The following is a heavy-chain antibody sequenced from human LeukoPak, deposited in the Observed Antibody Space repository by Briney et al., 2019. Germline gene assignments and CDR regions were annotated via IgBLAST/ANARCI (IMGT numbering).Heavy chain of an antibody. J-gene: IGHJ4*02. CDR2: IHASGTT. D-gene: IGHD5-12*01. CDR1: GGSIGNYH. CDR3: ARRDTNSGWSFDL. Sequence: SETLSLTCSVSGGSIGNYHWSWIRQPAGKGLEWIGQIHASGTTNYYPPLKSRLTMSIHTPENQVSLTVTSVTAADSALYYCARRDTNSGWSFDLWGQGALVLASS. V-gene: IGHV4-4*07.